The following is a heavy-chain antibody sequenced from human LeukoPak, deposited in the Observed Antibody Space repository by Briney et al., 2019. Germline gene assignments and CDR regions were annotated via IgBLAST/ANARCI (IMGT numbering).Heavy chain of an antibody. V-gene: IGHV4-34*01. D-gene: IGHD2-2*02. CDR1: GGSFSGYY. J-gene: IGHJ6*02. Sequence: PSETLSLTCAVYGGSFSGYYWSWIRQPPGKGLEWIGEINHSGSTNYNPSLKSRVTISVDTSKNQFSLKLSSVTAADTAVCYCARGGYCSSTSCYRSYYYGMDVWGQGTTVTASS. CDR3: ARGGYCSSTSCYRSYYYGMDV. CDR2: INHSGST.